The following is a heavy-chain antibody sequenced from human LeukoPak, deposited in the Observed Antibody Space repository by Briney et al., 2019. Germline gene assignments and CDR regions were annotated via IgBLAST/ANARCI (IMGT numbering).Heavy chain of an antibody. J-gene: IGHJ4*02. D-gene: IGHD7-27*01. CDR1: GGSISSYY. CDR2: IYYSGST. Sequence: SETLSLTCTVSGGSISSYYWSWIRQPPGKGLEWIGYIYYSGSTNYNPSLKSRVTISVDTSKNQFSLKLSSVTAADTAVYYCARNHPTGDFFDYWGQGTLVTVS. CDR3: ARNHPTGDFFDY. V-gene: IGHV4-59*08.